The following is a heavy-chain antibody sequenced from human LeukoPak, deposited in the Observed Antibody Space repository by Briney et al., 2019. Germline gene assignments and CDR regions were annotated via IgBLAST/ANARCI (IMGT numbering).Heavy chain of an antibody. D-gene: IGHD6-13*01. CDR1: GYTFSSYD. J-gene: IGHJ6*03. CDR2: ISAYNGYT. V-gene: IGHV1-18*01. Sequence: ASVKVSCKASGYTFSSYDISWVRQAPGQGLEWMGWISAYNGYTNYAQKFQGRVTMTTDTSTSTAYMELRSLGSDDTAVYYCARVMQLAHYYYYYMDIWGKGTTVTVSS. CDR3: ARVMQLAHYYYYYMDI.